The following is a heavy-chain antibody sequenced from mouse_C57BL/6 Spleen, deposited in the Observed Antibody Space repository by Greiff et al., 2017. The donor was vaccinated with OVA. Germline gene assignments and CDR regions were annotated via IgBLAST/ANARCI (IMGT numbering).Heavy chain of an antibody. D-gene: IGHD2-3*01. CDR1: GFTFSDYG. CDR2: ISSGSSTI. CDR3: ARDDGYYVDY. V-gene: IGHV5-17*01. Sequence: DVMLVESGGGLVKPGGSLKLSCAASGFTFSDYGMHWVRQAPETGLEWVAYISSGSSTIYYADTVKGRFTISRDNAKNTLFLQMTSLRSEDTAMYYCARDDGYYVDYWGQGTTLTVSS. J-gene: IGHJ2*01.